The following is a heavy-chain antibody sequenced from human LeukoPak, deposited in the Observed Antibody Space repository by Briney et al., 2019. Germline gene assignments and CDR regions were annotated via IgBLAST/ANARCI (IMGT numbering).Heavy chain of an antibody. J-gene: IGHJ4*02. CDR3: ARGQGALDYYGSGSLGSSDY. V-gene: IGHV1-18*01. Sequence: ASVKVSCKASGYIFTSYGISWVRQAPGQGLEWMGWISPYNGNPIYAQKLQGRVTITTDTSTTTAYMELRSLRSDDTAVYYCARGQGALDYYGSGSLGSSDYWGQGTLVTVSS. D-gene: IGHD3-10*01. CDR1: GYIFTSYG. CDR2: ISPYNGNP.